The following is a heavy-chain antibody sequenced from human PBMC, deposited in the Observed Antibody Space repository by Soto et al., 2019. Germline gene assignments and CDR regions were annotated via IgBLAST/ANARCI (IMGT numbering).Heavy chain of an antibody. D-gene: IGHD3-22*01. CDR2: ISGSGGTT. V-gene: IGHV3-23*01. J-gene: IGHJ4*02. CDR3: AKDYYDSRGYSLY. CDR1: GFSFSNYA. Sequence: EVQLLESGGGLVQPGGSLRLSCAASGFSFSNYAMTWVRQAPGKGLEWVSAISGSGGTTFYADSVKGRFTMSRDNAKNTMHLQMNSLRADDTAIYYCAKDYYDSRGYSLYWGQGTLVTVSS.